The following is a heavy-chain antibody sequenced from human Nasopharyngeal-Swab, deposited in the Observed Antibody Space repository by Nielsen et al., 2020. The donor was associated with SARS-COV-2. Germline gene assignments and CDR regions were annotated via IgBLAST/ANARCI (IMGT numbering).Heavy chain of an antibody. V-gene: IGHV4-38-2*01. D-gene: IGHD5-24*01. CDR2: VYHSGST. CDR3: GLHGAGTGGNRVYYYYYVNV. Sequence: SETLSLTCAVSGYSISSDNYWAWIRQSSGKGLEWIGSVYHSGSTYYNPSLKSRATISVDTSNNQFSLKLTSVTAADTAVYYCGLHGAGTGGNRVYYYYYVNVWGKGTTVTVSS. J-gene: IGHJ6*03. CDR1: GYSISSDNY.